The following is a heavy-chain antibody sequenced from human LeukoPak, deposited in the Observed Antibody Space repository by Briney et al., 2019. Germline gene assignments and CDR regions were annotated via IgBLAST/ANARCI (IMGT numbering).Heavy chain of an antibody. D-gene: IGHD3-22*01. CDR1: GFTFSSYW. CDR2: IKQDGSDR. J-gene: IGHJ4*02. CDR3: AREGCRGSSCHPEPYGTGDYYLYYFDY. Sequence: GGSLRLSCAASGFTFSSYWMSWVRQAPGKGLEWEANIKQDGSDRYYVDSVKGRFSISRDNAKNSLYLQINSLRAEDTAVYYCAREGCRGSSCHPEPYGTGDYYLYYFDYWGQGSLVTVSS. V-gene: IGHV3-7*01.